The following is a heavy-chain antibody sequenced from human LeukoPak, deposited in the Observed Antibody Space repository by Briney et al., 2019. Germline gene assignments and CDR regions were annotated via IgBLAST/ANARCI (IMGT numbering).Heavy chain of an antibody. CDR1: GFTFNSFW. CDR3: ARGLKNMVRGVIMRWFDP. J-gene: IGHJ5*02. D-gene: IGHD3-10*01. V-gene: IGHV3-74*01. CDR2: INSDGIRT. Sequence: GGSLRLPCAASGFTFNSFWMYWVRQVPGKGLLWAARINSDGIRTSHADSVQGRFTISRDNANNTLYLQMNSLRVEDTAVYYCARGLKNMVRGVIMRWFDPWGQGTLVTVSS.